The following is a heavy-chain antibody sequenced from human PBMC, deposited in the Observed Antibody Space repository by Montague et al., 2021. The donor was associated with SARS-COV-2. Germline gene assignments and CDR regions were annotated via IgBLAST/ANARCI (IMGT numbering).Heavy chain of an antibody. Sequence: SLRLSCAASGFSFSSFCLSWVRQAPGKGLEWVANIKQDGSERHYVDSVKGRFTISRDNAKNSLDLQMNSLRAEDTAVYYCARVGTAGSGSLYRHFDSWGQGTLVTVSS. CDR2: IKQDGSER. D-gene: IGHD3-10*01. CDR1: GFSFSSFC. CDR3: ARVGTAGSGSLYRHFDS. J-gene: IGHJ4*02. V-gene: IGHV3-7*01.